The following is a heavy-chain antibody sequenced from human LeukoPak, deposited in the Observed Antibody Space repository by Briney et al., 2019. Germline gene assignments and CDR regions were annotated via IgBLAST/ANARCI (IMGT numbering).Heavy chain of an antibody. V-gene: IGHV4-4*08. CDR2: IYYSGST. CDR3: ARERIAVAGTLSL. CDR1: GGSISSYY. D-gene: IGHD6-19*01. J-gene: IGHJ4*02. Sequence: SETLSLTCTVSGGSISSYYWSWIRQPPGKGLEWIGYIYYSGSTNYNPSLKSRVTISVDTSKNQFSLKLSSVTAADTAVYYCARERIAVAGTLSLWGQGTLVTVSS.